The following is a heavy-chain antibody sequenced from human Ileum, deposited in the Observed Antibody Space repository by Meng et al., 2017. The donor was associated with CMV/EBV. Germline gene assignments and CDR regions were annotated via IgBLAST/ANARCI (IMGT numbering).Heavy chain of an antibody. CDR1: GASISSGDYF. J-gene: IGHJ4*02. D-gene: IGHD3-22*01. V-gene: IGHV4-39*07. CDR3: VRASITMIDY. Sequence: HLRLRQAGPGLWKPSETLSLTCTVPGASISSGDYFWGWIRQPPKGLEWVASITYSGTTYYNPSLKSRVTMSVDTSKNQFSLKLNSVTAADTAVYYCVRASITMIDYWGQGTLVTVSS. CDR2: ITYSGTT.